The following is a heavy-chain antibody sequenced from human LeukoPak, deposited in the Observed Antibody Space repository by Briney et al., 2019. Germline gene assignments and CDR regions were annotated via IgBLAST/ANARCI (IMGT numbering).Heavy chain of an antibody. V-gene: IGHV4-39*07. J-gene: IGHJ4*02. Sequence: SETLSLTCTVSGGSISSSSYYWGWIRQPPGKGLEWIGSIYYSGSTYYNPSLKSRVTISVDTSKNQFSLKLSSVTAADTAVYYCARDRSGVWEPIVGIFDYWGQGTLVTVSS. CDR3: ARDRSGVWEPIVGIFDY. CDR1: GGSISSSSYY. CDR2: IYYSGST. D-gene: IGHD1-26*01.